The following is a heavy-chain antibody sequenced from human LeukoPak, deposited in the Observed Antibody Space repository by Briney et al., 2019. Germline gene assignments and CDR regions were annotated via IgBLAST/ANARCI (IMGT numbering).Heavy chain of an antibody. CDR3: TSRRGIAAATDY. CDR1: GFTFSGSA. CDR2: IRSKANSYAT. Sequence: RGSLRLSCAASGFTFSGSAMHWVRQASGKGLEWVGRIRSKANSYATAYAASVKGRFTISRDDSKNTAYLQMNSLKTEDTAVYYCTSRRGIAAATDYWGQGTLVTVSS. D-gene: IGHD6-13*01. J-gene: IGHJ4*02. V-gene: IGHV3-73*01.